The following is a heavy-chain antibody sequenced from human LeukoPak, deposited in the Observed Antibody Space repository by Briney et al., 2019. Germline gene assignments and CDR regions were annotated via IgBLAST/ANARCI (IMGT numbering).Heavy chain of an antibody. V-gene: IGHV3-48*02. J-gene: IGHJ1*01. CDR3: AKDSDYYHSSGYYYAYFQH. CDR1: GFTFSTYS. D-gene: IGHD3-22*01. CDR2: ISSSSSTI. Sequence: GGAVRLSCAVSGFTFSTYSMNWVRQAPGKGLEWVSYISSSSSTIYYADSVQGRFTISRDNAKNSLYLQMNSLRDEDTAVYYCAKDSDYYHSSGYYYAYFQHWGQGTLVTVSS.